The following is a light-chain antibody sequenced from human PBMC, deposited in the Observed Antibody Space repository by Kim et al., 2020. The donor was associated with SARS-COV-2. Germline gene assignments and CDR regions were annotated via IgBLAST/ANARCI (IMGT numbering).Light chain of an antibody. V-gene: IGKV1-9*01. CDR3: KQLKRYPLT. Sequence: IQLTQSPSSLSASVGDRVTITCRASQDISSYLAWYQQKPGKAPKLLIYAASTLQSGVPSRFSGSGSGTDFTLTIRSLQPEDFATYLCKQLKRYPLTRGGGNKVEI. CDR1: QDISSY. J-gene: IGKJ4*01. CDR2: AAS.